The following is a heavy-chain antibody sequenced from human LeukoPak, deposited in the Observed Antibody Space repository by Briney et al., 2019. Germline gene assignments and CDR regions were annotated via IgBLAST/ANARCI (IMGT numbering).Heavy chain of an antibody. V-gene: IGHV1-2*02. CDR2: INPNSGGT. D-gene: IGHD4-17*01. Sequence: GASVKVSCKASGYIFTGYYMHWVRQAPGQGLEWMGWINPNSGGTNYAQKFQGRVTMTRDTSISTAYMELSRLRSDDTAVYYCARVSDYGDYVDYWGQGTLVTVSS. CDR3: ARVSDYGDYVDY. CDR1: GYIFTGYY. J-gene: IGHJ4*02.